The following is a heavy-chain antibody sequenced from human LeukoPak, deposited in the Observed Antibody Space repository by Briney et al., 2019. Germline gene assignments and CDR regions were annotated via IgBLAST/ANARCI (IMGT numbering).Heavy chain of an antibody. CDR2: IGTAGDT. J-gene: IGHJ4*02. CDR1: GFTFSSYD. D-gene: IGHD6-13*01. Sequence: GGSLRLSCAASGFTFSSYDMHWVRQATGKGLEWVSAIGTAGDTYYPGSVKGRFTISRGNAENSLYLQMNSLRAEDTAVYYCARLGPAGFDYWGQGTLVTVSS. CDR3: ARLGPAGFDY. V-gene: IGHV3-13*01.